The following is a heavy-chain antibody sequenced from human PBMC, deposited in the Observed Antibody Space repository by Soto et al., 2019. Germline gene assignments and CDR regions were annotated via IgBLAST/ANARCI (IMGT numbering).Heavy chain of an antibody. CDR1: GGTFSSYA. Sequence: QVQLVQSGAEVKKPGSSVKVSCKASGGTFSSYAISWVRQAPGLGLEWMGGIIPIFGTANYAQKFQGRVTITADKSTSTAYMELSSLRSEDTAVYYCARYCSSTSCYSPYYYYGMDVWGQGTTVTVSS. J-gene: IGHJ6*02. CDR3: ARYCSSTSCYSPYYYYGMDV. V-gene: IGHV1-69*06. CDR2: IIPIFGTA. D-gene: IGHD2-2*02.